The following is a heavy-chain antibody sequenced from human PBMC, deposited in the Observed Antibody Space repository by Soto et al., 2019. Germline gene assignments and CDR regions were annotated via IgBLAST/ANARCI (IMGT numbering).Heavy chain of an antibody. CDR3: AREPDIVEVPAAIRSFSGVWNYYGMDV. CDR2: ISYDGSNK. V-gene: IGHV3-30-3*01. CDR1: GFTFSSYA. J-gene: IGHJ6*02. Sequence: PGGSLRLSCAASGFTFSSYAMHWVRQAPGKGLEWVAVISYDGSNKYYADSVKGRFTISRDNSKNTLYLQMNSLRAEDTAVYYCAREPDIVEVPAAIRSFSGVWNYYGMDVWGQGTTVTVSS. D-gene: IGHD2-2*02.